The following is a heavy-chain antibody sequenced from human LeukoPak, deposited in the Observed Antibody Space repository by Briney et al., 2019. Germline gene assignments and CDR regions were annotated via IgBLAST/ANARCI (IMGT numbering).Heavy chain of an antibody. CDR2: ISSSSSYI. V-gene: IGHV3-21*01. D-gene: IGHD4-17*01. J-gene: IGHJ4*02. CDR1: GFTFSSYS. Sequence: GGSLRLSCAASGFTFSSYSMNWVRPAPGKGLQWVSSISSSSSYIYYADSVKGRFTISRDNAKNSLYLQMNSLRAEDTAVYYCARPGDGDLGGYWGQGTLVTASS. CDR3: ARPGDGDLGGY.